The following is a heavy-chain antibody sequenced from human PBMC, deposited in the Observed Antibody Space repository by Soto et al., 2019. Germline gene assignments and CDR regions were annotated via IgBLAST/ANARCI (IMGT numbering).Heavy chain of an antibody. V-gene: IGHV4-39*01. J-gene: IGHJ4*02. D-gene: IGHD3-16*02. CDR1: GGSISSSSYY. Sequence: PSETLSLTCTVSGGSISSSSYYWGWIRQPPGKGLEWIGSIYYSGSTYYNPSLKSRVTISVDTSKNQFSLKLSSVTAADTAVYYCARLKDGYRLRLPIDFSGQGTLVTVSS. CDR3: ARLKDGYRLRLPIDF. CDR2: IYYSGST.